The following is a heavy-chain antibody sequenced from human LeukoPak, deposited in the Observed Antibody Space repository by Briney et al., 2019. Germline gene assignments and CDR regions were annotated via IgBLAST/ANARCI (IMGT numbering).Heavy chain of an antibody. V-gene: IGHV4-34*01. CDR3: AVTSGCSGGSCYSAGWFDP. CDR2: INHSGST. CDR1: GGSFSGYY. J-gene: IGHJ5*02. Sequence: SETLSLTCAVYGGSFSGYYWSWIRQPPGKGLEWIGEINHSGSTNYNPSLKGRVTISVDTSKNQFSLKLSSVTAADTAVYYCAVTSGCSGGSCYSAGWFDPWGQGTLVTVSS. D-gene: IGHD2-15*01.